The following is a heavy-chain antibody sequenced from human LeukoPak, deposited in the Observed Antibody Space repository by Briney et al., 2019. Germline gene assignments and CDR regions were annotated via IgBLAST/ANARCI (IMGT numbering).Heavy chain of an antibody. D-gene: IGHD7-27*01. CDR2: ISSSSTYI. J-gene: IGHJ4*02. Sequence: GGSLRLSCVASGFTFSAYTMNWVRQAPGKGLEWVSFISSSSTYIYYADSLKGRFTISRDNAKNSLYLQMNSLRAEDTAVYYCARDDPRWGTSGDYWDQGTLVTVSS. CDR1: GFTFSAYT. CDR3: ARDDPRWGTSGDY. V-gene: IGHV3-21*01.